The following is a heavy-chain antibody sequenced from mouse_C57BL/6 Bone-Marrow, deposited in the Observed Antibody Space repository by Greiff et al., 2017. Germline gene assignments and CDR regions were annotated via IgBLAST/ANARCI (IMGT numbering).Heavy chain of an antibody. V-gene: IGHV1-64*01. CDR1: GYTFTSYW. Sequence: VQLQQPGAELVKPGASVKLSCKASGYTFTSYWMHWVKQRPGQGLEWIGMIHPNSGSTNYNEKFKSKATLTADKSSSTAYMELRSLTSEDSAVYFCAGGSYYSIGGFDYWGQGTTLTVSS. CDR3: AGGSYYSIGGFDY. CDR2: IHPNSGST. J-gene: IGHJ2*01. D-gene: IGHD2-5*01.